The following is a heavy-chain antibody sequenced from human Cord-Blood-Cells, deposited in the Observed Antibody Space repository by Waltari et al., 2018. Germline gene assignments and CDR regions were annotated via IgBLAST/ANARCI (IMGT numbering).Heavy chain of an antibody. V-gene: IGHV4-34*01. J-gene: IGHJ4*02. CDR2: INHSGST. D-gene: IGHD2-15*01. CDR1: GGSFSGYS. CDR3: ARDIMCSGGSCYDY. Sequence: QVQLQQWGAGLLKPSETLSLTCAVYGGSFSGYSWSWIPPPPGKGLEWIGEINHSGSTNYNPSLKSRVTISVDTSKNQFSLKLSSVTAADTAVYYCARDIMCSGGSCYDYWGQGTLVTVSS.